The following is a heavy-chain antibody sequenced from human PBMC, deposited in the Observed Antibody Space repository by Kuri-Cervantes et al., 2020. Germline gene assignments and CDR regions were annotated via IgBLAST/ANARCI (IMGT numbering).Heavy chain of an antibody. D-gene: IGHD4-17*01. CDR2: IYHSGST. CDR3: ARGGRGDYSI. J-gene: IGHJ4*02. V-gene: IGHV4-38-2*01. CDR1: GYSISSGYY. Sequence: SETLSLTCAVSGYSISSGYYWGWIRQPPGKGLEWIGSIYHSGSTYYNPSLKSRVTISVDTSKNQFSLKLSSVTAADTAVYYCARGGRGDYSIWGQGTLVTVSS.